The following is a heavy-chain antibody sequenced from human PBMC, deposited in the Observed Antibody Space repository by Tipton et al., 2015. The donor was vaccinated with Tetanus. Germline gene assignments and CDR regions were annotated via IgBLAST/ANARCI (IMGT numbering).Heavy chain of an antibody. CDR2: IYYGGAT. V-gene: IGHV4-61*01. D-gene: IGHD1-26*01. CDR1: GGSVNSGTYY. J-gene: IGHJ4*02. Sequence: TLSLTCSVSGGSVNSGTYYWSWIRQPPGKGLEWLGDIYYGGATQYNPSLESRVTISMDTSKNQVSPRLTSVTAADTAVYYCARGMGAYLNWGQGTLVTVS. CDR3: ARGMGAYLN.